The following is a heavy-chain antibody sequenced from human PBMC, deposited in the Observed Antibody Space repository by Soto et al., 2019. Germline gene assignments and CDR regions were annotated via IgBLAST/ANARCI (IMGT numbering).Heavy chain of an antibody. V-gene: IGHV3-15*01. CDR3: TTRWIQLWSQADY. CDR2: IKSKTDGGTT. J-gene: IGHJ4*02. CDR1: GFTFSNAW. Sequence: GGSLRLSCAASGFTFSNAWMSWVRQAPGKGLEWVGRIKSKTDGGTTGYAAPVKGRFTISRDDSKNTLYLQMNSLKTEDTAVYYCTTRWIQLWSQADYWGQGTLVTVSS. D-gene: IGHD5-18*01.